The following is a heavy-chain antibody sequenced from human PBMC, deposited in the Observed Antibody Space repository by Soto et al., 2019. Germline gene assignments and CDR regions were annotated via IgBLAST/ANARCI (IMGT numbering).Heavy chain of an antibody. CDR2: ISAHNGNT. CDR1: GYTFTSYG. Sequence: QVNLVQSGAEVKKPGASVKVSCKASGYTFTSYGITWVRQAPGQGLEWMGWISAHNGNTDYAQKLQGRVIVTRDTSPSTAYMELRSLRSDDTAVYYYARGRYGDYWGQGALVTVSS. D-gene: IGHD1-1*01. CDR3: ARGRYGDY. J-gene: IGHJ4*02. V-gene: IGHV1-18*01.